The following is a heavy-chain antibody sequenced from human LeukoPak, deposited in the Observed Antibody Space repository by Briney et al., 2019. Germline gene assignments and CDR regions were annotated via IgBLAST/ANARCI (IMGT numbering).Heavy chain of an antibody. CDR2: IYYNGNT. V-gene: IGHV4-59*01. Sequence: LETLSLTCSVSDGSINSYYWNWIRRPPGKGLEWIGYIYYNGNTNYSPSLKSRVTMSVDTSKNLFSLKVSPVTAADTAVYYCARGRSNYYGMDVWGQGTTVTVSS. D-gene: IGHD1-26*01. J-gene: IGHJ6*02. CDR1: DGSINSYY. CDR3: ARGRSNYYGMDV.